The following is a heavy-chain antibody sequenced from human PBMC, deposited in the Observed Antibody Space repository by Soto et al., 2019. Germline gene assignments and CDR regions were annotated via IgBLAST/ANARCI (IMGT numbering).Heavy chain of an antibody. D-gene: IGHD2-15*01. V-gene: IGHV4-30-4*01. CDR3: ARDLGGFYYFDY. J-gene: IGHJ4*02. CDR1: GGSISSGDYY. Sequence: SESLSLTCTVSGGSISSGDYYWSWIRQPPGKGLEWIGYIYYSGSTYYNPSLKSRVTISVDTSKNQFSLKLSSVTAADTAVYYCARDLGGFYYFDYWGQGTLVTVSS. CDR2: IYYSGST.